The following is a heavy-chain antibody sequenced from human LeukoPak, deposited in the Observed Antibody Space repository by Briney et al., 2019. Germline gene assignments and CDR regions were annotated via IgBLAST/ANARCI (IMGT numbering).Heavy chain of an antibody. CDR1: GGSFSGYY. Sequence: PSETLSLTCTVYGGSFSGYYWSWIRQPPGKGLEWIGEINHSGSTNYNPSLKSRVTISVDASKNQFSLKLSSVTAADTAVYYCARPRGYYGSGSGLFDIWGQGTMVTVSS. CDR2: INHSGST. D-gene: IGHD3-10*01. CDR3: ARPRGYYGSGSGLFDI. J-gene: IGHJ3*02. V-gene: IGHV4-34*01.